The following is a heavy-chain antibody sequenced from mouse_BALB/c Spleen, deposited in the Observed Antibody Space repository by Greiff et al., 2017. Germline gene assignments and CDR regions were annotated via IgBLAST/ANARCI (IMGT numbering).Heavy chain of an antibody. V-gene: IGHV2-6-6*01. CDR2: IWGDGST. D-gene: IGHD2-1*01. CDR3: AKPYGKGAMDY. Sequence: QVQLQQSGPGLVAPSQSLSITCTVSGFSLTNSGVHWVRQSPGKGLEWLGVIWGDGSTNYNSAFKSRLSISKDNSKSQVFLKMNSLQTDDTARYYCAKPYGKGAMDYWGQGTSVTVSS. J-gene: IGHJ4*01. CDR1: GFSLTNSG.